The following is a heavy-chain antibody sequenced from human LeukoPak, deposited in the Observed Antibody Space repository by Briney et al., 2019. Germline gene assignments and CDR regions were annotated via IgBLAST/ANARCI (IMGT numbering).Heavy chain of an antibody. CDR1: GFTLSTYA. Sequence: GGSLRLSCAASGFTLSTYAMTWVRQAPGKGLECVSSISSDGSATYYADPVKGRFTISRDNSKNTLSLQLNSLRAEDTAVYYCAKDVSDDFSTFFDYWGQGTLVTVSS. CDR3: AKDVSDDFSTFFDY. CDR2: ISSDGSAT. D-gene: IGHD3-3*01. V-gene: IGHV3-23*01. J-gene: IGHJ4*02.